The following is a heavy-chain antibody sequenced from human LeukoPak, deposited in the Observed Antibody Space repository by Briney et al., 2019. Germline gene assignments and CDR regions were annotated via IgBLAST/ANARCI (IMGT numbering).Heavy chain of an antibody. V-gene: IGHV3-73*01. D-gene: IGHD4-23*01. CDR3: ASTDYGDNSGY. Sequence: GGSLKLPCAASGFPFSGSAIHWVRQASGKGLEWVGRIRSRANSYATVYGVSVKGRFTISRDDSKNTAYLQMNSLTTEDTAVYYCASTDYGDNSGYWGQGTLVTVSS. CDR2: IRSRANSYAT. CDR1: GFPFSGSA. J-gene: IGHJ4*02.